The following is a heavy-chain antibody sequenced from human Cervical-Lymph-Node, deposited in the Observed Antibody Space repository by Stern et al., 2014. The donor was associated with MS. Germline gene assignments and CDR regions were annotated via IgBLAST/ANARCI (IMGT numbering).Heavy chain of an antibody. J-gene: IGHJ2*01. CDR1: GFTFSSYA. CDR3: AREGYYGGSRWYFDL. CDR2: ISYDGSNK. V-gene: IGHV3-30*01. D-gene: IGHD3-3*01. Sequence: VQLVESGGGVVQPGRSLRLSCAASGFTFSSYAMHWVRQAPGKGLEWVAVISYDGSNKYYADSVKGRFTISRDNSKNPLYLQMNSLRAEDTAVYYCAREGYYGGSRWYFDLWGRGTLVTGSS.